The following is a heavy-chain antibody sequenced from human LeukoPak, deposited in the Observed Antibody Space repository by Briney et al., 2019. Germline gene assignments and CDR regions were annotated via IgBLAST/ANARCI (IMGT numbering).Heavy chain of an antibody. Sequence: SETLSLTCAVYGGSFSGYYWSWTRQPPGKGLEWIGYIYYSGSTNYNPSLKSRVTISVDTSKNQFSLKLSSVTAADTAVYYCARRRITIFGIAFDIWGQGTMVTVSS. CDR2: IYYSGST. CDR3: ARRRITIFGIAFDI. CDR1: GGSFSGYY. D-gene: IGHD3-3*01. V-gene: IGHV4-59*08. J-gene: IGHJ3*02.